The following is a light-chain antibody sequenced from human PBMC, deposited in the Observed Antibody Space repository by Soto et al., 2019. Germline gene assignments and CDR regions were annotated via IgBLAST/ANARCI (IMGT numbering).Light chain of an antibody. J-gene: IGKJ3*01. CDR2: GAS. Sequence: EIVLTQSPGTLSLSPGERATLSCRASQSVTSSYLAWYQQKPGQAPRLLIYGASRRATGIPDRFSGGGSGTHFTLTISRLEPEDFAVYYCQQYDSFIFTFGPGTKVDIK. CDR1: QSVTSSY. CDR3: QQYDSFIFT. V-gene: IGKV3-20*01.